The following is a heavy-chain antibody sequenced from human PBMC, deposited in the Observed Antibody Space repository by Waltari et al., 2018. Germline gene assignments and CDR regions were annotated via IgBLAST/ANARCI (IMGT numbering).Heavy chain of an antibody. D-gene: IGHD6-6*01. CDR2: IYHSGST. CDR3: ASDRVRGSSSDPFDY. J-gene: IGHJ4*02. Sequence: QVQLQESGPGLVKPSETLSLTCTVSGYSISSGYYWGWIRQPPGKGLEWIGSIYHSGSTYYNPSLKSRVTISVDTSKNQFSLKLSSVTAADTAVYYCASDRVRGSSSDPFDYWGQGTLVTVSS. CDR1: GYSISSGYY. V-gene: IGHV4-38-2*02.